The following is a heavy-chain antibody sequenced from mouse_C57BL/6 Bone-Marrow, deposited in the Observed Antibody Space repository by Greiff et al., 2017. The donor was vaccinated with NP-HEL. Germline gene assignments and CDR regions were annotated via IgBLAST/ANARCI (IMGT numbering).Heavy chain of an antibody. Sequence: EVKVVESGGGLVKPGGSLKLSCAASGFTFSDYGMHWVRQAPEKGLEWVAYISSGSSTIYYADTVKGRFTMSRDNAKNTLFLQMTSLRSEDTAMYYCARRRDSYWYFDVWGTGTTVTVSS. CDR2: ISSGSSTI. CDR1: GFTFSDYG. J-gene: IGHJ1*03. V-gene: IGHV5-17*01. CDR3: ARRRDSYWYFDV.